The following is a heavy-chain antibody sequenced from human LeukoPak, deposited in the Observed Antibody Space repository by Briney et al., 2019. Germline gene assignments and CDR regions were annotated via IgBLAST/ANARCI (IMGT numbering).Heavy chain of an antibody. D-gene: IGHD6-13*01. CDR1: GGTFSSYA. Sequence: SVKVSCKASGGTFSSYAISWVRQAPGQGLEWMGRIIPILGIANYAQKFQGRVTITADKSTSTAYMELSSLRSDDTAVYYCARDLASGFDYWGQGTLVTVSS. V-gene: IGHV1-69*04. J-gene: IGHJ4*02. CDR3: ARDLASGFDY. CDR2: IIPILGIA.